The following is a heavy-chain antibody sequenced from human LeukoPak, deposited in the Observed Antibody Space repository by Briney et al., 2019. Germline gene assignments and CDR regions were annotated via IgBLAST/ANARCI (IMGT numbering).Heavy chain of an antibody. CDR1: GFTFSDYW. Sequence: GGSLSLTCTASGFTFSDYWMHWVRQAPGKELVWVSRTNTDGSSTTYADSVKGRFTISRDNAKNTVYLEMNSLRAEDTAVYYCARGMTYYYGSGKFDQWGQG. CDR2: TNTDGSST. CDR3: ARGMTYYYGSGKFDQ. V-gene: IGHV3-74*01. J-gene: IGHJ4*02. D-gene: IGHD3-10*01.